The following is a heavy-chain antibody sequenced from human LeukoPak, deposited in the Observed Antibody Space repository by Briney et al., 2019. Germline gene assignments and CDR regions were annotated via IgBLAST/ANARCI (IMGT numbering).Heavy chain of an antibody. Sequence: PSETLSLTCTVSGGSVSSGSYYWSWIRQPPGKGLEWIGYIYYSGSTNYNPSLKSRVTISVDTSKNQFSLKLSSVTAADTAVYYCARVPPLGAAIDYWGQGTLVTVSS. CDR3: ARVPPLGAAIDY. J-gene: IGHJ4*02. D-gene: IGHD2-15*01. CDR2: IYYSGST. V-gene: IGHV4-61*01. CDR1: GGSVSSGSYY.